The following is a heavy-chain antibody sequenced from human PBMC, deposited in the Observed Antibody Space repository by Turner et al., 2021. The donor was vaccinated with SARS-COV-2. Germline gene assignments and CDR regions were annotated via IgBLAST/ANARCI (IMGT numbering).Heavy chain of an antibody. J-gene: IGHJ5*02. CDR1: GGSISSSSYY. CDR2: VYYIGDT. Sequence: QLQLQETGPGLVKPSGTLSLTCTLSGGSISSSSYYWGWIRHPPGKGLEWIGSVYYIGDTYYSPSLKSRVTISEDTSKNQFSLKLSSATAADTAVYYCARNHALLWFGDRNWFDPWGQGTLVTVSS. CDR3: ARNHALLWFGDRNWFDP. D-gene: IGHD3-10*01. V-gene: IGHV4-39*01.